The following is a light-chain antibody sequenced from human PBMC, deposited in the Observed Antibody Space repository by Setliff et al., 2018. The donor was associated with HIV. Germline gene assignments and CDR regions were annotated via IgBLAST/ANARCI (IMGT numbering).Light chain of an antibody. CDR1: QSLGRK. V-gene: IGKV3-15*01. CDR3: QHYNNWPLS. CDR2: GAS. J-gene: IGKJ4*01. Sequence: EIVMTQSPATLSVSPGGRATLSCRASQSLGRKLAWYQHKPGQAPRLLIYGASSRATGISDRFSGSGSGTEFTLTISSLQSEDSAIYYCQHYNNWPLSFGGGTKVDIK.